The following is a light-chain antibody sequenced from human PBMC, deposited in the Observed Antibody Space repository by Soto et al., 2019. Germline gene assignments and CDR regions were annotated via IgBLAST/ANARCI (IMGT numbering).Light chain of an antibody. CDR2: SND. J-gene: IGLJ2*01. V-gene: IGLV1-44*01. Sequence: QAVVTQSPSASGTPGQRVSISCSGSTSNIGTNTVSWYQHVPGTAPKLLIYSNDQRPSAVPGRFSGSKSGTSASLAISGLLSEDEADYYCATWDDSLNVVFGGGTKLPVL. CDR3: ATWDDSLNVV. CDR1: TSNIGTNT.